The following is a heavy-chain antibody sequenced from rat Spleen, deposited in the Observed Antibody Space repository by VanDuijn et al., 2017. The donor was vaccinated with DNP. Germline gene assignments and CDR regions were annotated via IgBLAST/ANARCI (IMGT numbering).Heavy chain of an antibody. CDR2: IYTGSGGT. CDR1: GYTFTSHY. CDR3: ARWEVYYGFFLY. D-gene: IGHD1-6*01. Sequence: QVQLQQSGAELAKPGSSVKISCKASGYTFTSHYIGWIKQTPGQGLEYIGYIYTGSGGTNYNEKFKGKATLTVDKSSSTAFMQLSSLTPDDSAVYYCARWEVYYGFFLYWGQGVMVTVSS. J-gene: IGHJ2*01. V-gene: IGHV1-43*01.